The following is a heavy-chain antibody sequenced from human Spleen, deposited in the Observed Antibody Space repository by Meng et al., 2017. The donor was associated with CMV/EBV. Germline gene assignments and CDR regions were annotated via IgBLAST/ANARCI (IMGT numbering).Heavy chain of an antibody. CDR1: GGSISSGGHY. V-gene: IGHV4-31*03. CDR2: IHYSGTT. CDR3: ARDLSDDFWSGFGAFDI. J-gene: IGHJ3*02. Sequence: TLSLTCTVSGGSISSGGHYWSWIRQHPGKGLEWFGYIHYSGTTHYNPSLKSRVTISVDTSKNQFSLNLSSVTAADTAVYYCARDLSDDFWSGFGAFDIWGQGTMVTVSS. D-gene: IGHD3-3*01.